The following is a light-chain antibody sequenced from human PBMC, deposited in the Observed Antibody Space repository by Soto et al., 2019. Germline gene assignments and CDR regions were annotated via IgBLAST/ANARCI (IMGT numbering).Light chain of an antibody. CDR1: QSVSSN. CDR3: QQYNYWPRT. J-gene: IGKJ1*01. CDR2: GAS. V-gene: IGKV3-15*01. Sequence: EIVMTQSPATLSVSPGERATLSCRASQSVSSNLAWYQQKPGQAPRLLIYGASTRATGIPARFSGSGSGTEFTLTISSLQSEDFAVYYCQQYNYWPRTFGQGTKVEFK.